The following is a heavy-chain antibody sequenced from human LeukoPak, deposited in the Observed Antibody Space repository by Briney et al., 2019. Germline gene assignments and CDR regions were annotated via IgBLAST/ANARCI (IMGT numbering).Heavy chain of an antibody. J-gene: IGHJ4*02. CDR3: AHFSGYDTPLDY. CDR1: GFSLSTSGVG. CDR2: TYWDGDK. V-gene: IGHV2-5*02. Sequence: SGPTLVNPTQTLTLTCTFTGFSLSTSGVGVSWIRQPPGKALEWLALTYWDGDKRYSPSMKSRLTITKDTSKNQVVLTMTNMDPVDTATYYCAHFSGYDTPLDYWGQGILVTVSS. D-gene: IGHD5-12*01.